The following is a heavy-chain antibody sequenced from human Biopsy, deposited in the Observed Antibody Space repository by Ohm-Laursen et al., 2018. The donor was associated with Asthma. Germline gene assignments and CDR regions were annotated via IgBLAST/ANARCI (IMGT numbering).Heavy chain of an antibody. V-gene: IGHV1-18*01. D-gene: IGHD3-10*01. CDR2: ISVYNGNT. Sequence: ASVKVSCKTSGYTFNSAGITWVRQAPGQGLEWMGWISVYNGNTKDAKKLQDRVTMITDTSTSTAYMELRSLRSDDPAVYFCARAVDYSHYYGIDVWGQGTTVTVS. CDR1: GYTFNSAG. CDR3: ARAVDYSHYYGIDV. J-gene: IGHJ6*02.